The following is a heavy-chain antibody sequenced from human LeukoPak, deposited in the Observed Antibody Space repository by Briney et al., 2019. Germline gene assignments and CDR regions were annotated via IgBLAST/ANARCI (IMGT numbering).Heavy chain of an antibody. V-gene: IGHV4-39*01. CDR3: TRGVSTAVY. CDR1: GDSISNSTYC. D-gene: IGHD2-2*01. J-gene: IGHJ4*02. Sequence: SETLSLTCTVSGDSISNSTYCWGWIRQSPGKGLEWIGNFYYTGGTYYNPSLKSRVTISVDTSKNQFSLKLTSVTAADTSIYYCTRGVSTAVYWGQGTLVAVSS. CDR2: FYYTGGT.